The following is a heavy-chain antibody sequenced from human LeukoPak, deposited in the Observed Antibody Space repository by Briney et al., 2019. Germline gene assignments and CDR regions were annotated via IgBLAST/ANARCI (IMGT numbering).Heavy chain of an antibody. CDR1: GFAVRNEL. CDR3: TTGGLT. V-gene: IGHV3-15*01. Sequence: GGSLRLSCAASGFAVRNELMNWVRQAPGKGLEWVGRLKSKTDGGATDYAAPVKGRFTISGDDSKNTLYLQMNSLKTEDTAMYYCTTGGLTWGQGTLVTVSS. CDR2: LKSKTDGGAT. J-gene: IGHJ5*02.